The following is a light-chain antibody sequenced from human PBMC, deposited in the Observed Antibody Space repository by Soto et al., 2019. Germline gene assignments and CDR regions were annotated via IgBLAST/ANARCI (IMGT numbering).Light chain of an antibody. J-gene: IGKJ5*01. CDR3: QQYGSSST. CDR2: GAS. Sequence: EIVLTQSPGTLSLSPGERATLSCRASQSVSSSYLAWYQQKPGQAPRLLIYGASSGPTGIPDRFSGSGSGTDFTLTISRLEPEDFAVYYCQQYGSSSTFGQGTRLENK. CDR1: QSVSSSY. V-gene: IGKV3-20*01.